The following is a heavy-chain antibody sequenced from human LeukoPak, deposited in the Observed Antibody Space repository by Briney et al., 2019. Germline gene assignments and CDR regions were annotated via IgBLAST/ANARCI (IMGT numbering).Heavy chain of an antibody. V-gene: IGHV3-30-3*01. D-gene: IGHD3-22*01. CDR1: GFTFSSYA. CDR2: ISYDGSNK. CDR3: ARDKGDYDTSGSLFVF. Sequence: GGSLRLSCAASGFTFSSYAMHWVRQAPGKGLEWVAVISYDGSNKYYADSVKGRFTISRDNSKNTLYLQMNSLRAEDTAVYYCARDKGDYDTSGSLFVFGGQGTLVTVSS. J-gene: IGHJ4*02.